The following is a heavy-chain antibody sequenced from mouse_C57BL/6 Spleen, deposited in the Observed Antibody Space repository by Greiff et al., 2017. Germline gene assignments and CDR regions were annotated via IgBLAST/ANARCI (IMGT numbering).Heavy chain of an antibody. CDR2: INPNNGGT. CDR3: ATFYYGSSYGYAMDY. Sequence: EVQLQQSGPELVKPGASVKISCKASGYTFTDYYMNWVKQSHGKSLEWIGDINPNNGGTSYNQKFKGKATLTVDKSSSTAYMELRSLTSEDSAVYYCATFYYGSSYGYAMDYWGQGTSDTVSS. CDR1: GYTFTDYY. V-gene: IGHV1-26*01. D-gene: IGHD1-1*01. J-gene: IGHJ4*01.